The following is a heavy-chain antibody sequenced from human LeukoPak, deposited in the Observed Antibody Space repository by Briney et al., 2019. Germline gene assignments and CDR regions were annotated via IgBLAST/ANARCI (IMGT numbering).Heavy chain of an antibody. CDR3: ARKGSGYYYVWFDP. D-gene: IGHD3-22*01. J-gene: IGHJ5*02. CDR2: INHSGSI. CDR1: GGSFSGYY. V-gene: IGHV4-34*01. Sequence: SETLSLTCAVYGGSFSGYYWSWIRQPPGKGLEWIGEINHSGSINYNPSLKSRVTISVDTSKNQFSLKLSSVTAADTAVYYCARKGSGYYYVWFDPWGQGTLVTVSS.